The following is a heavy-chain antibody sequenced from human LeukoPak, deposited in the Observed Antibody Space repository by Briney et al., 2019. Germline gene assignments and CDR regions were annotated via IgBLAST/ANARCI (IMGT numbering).Heavy chain of an antibody. CDR1: GYTFTTYG. CDR3: ARVAQTDYDFDY. D-gene: IGHD4-17*01. CDR2: ISGYNGNR. V-gene: IGHV1-18*01. Sequence: ASVKVSCKASGYTFTTYGISWVRQAPGQGLEWMGWISGYNGNRNYAQKLQGRVTMTTDTSTSTAYMELRSLRSDDTAVYYCARVAQTDYDFDYWGQGTLVTVSS. J-gene: IGHJ4*02.